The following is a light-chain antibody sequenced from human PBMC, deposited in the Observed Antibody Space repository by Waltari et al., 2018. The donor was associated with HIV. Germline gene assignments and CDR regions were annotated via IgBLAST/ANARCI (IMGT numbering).Light chain of an antibody. CDR2: RND. CDR3: ATWDDSLSAWL. J-gene: IGLJ3*02. CDR1: SSNRGSNS. Sequence: QSVLTQPPSASGTPGQRVTLSCFWSSSNRGSNSVYWYQQLPRTPPRLLIQRNDQRPSGVSDRFSGSKSVTSASLAISGLRYDDEAEYFCATWDDSLSAWLFGGGTKVTVL. V-gene: IGLV1-47*01.